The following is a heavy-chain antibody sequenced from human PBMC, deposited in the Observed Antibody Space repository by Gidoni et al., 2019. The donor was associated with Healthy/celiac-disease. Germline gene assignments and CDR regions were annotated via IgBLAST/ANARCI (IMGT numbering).Heavy chain of an antibody. V-gene: IGHV3-7*01. D-gene: IGHD2-2*01. CDR2: IKKDGSEK. CDR1: RFTFSSHW. CDR3: ARDASDCSSTSCYVFWRKLYYYYGMDV. Sequence: EVQLVESGGGLVPPGGSLRLSCAASRFTFSSHWMSWVRPAPGQGLAWVANIKKDGSEKYYVDSVKGRFTISRDNAKNSLYLQMNSLRAEDTAVYYCARDASDCSSTSCYVFWRKLYYYYGMDVWGQGTTVTVSS. J-gene: IGHJ6*02.